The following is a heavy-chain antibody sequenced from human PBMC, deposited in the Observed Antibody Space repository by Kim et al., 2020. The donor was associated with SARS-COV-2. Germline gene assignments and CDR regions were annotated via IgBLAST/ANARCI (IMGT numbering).Heavy chain of an antibody. CDR3: ARRGTRNWIGLFDY. V-gene: IGHV4-59*13. CDR1: GGSISSYY. J-gene: IGHJ4*02. D-gene: IGHD1-1*01. CDR2: IYYSGST. Sequence: SETLSLTCTVSGGSISSYYWSWIRQPPGKGLEWIGYIYYSGSTNYNPSLKSRVTISVDTSKNQFSLKLSSVTAADTAVYYCARRGTRNWIGLFDYWGQGTLVTVSS.